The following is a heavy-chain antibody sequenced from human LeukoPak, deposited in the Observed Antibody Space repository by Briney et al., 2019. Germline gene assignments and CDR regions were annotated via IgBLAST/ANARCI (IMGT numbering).Heavy chain of an antibody. CDR3: AKRGVVIRVILVGFHKEAYYFDS. CDR2: ISSSGRSI. D-gene: IGHD3-22*01. CDR1: GFTFSDYY. Sequence: PGGSLRLSCAASGFTFSDYYMNWIRQAPGKGLEWVSYISSSGRSIYYADSVKGRFTISRDNPKNTLYLQMNSLRAEDTAVYFCAKRGVVIRVILVGFHKEAYYFDSWGQGALVTVSS. V-gene: IGHV3-11*01. J-gene: IGHJ4*02.